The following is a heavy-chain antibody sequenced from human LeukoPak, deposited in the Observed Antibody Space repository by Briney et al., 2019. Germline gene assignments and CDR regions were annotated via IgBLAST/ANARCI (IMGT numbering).Heavy chain of an antibody. V-gene: IGHV4-38-2*01. CDR1: GYSISSGYY. J-gene: IGHJ4*02. D-gene: IGHD6-19*01. CDR2: IYHSGST. Sequence: SETLSLTCAVSGYSISSGYYWGWIRQPPGKGLEWNGSIYHSGSTYYNPSLKSRVTISVDTSKNQFSLKLSSVTAADTAVYYCVESIAVAGTFDYWGQGTLVTVSS. CDR3: VESIAVAGTFDY.